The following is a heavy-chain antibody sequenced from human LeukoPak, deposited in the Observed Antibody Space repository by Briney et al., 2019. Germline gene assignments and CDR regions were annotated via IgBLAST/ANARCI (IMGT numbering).Heavy chain of an antibody. Sequence: GGSLRLSCAASGFTFSSYSMNWVRQAPGKGLEWVSYISSSSSTIYYADSVKGRFTISRDNAKTSLYLQMNSLRAEDTAVYYCARVHFQYGGRDYYYYYMDVWGKGTTVTVSS. V-gene: IGHV3-48*01. CDR1: GFTFSSYS. D-gene: IGHD4-23*01. CDR3: ARVHFQYGGRDYYYYYMDV. CDR2: ISSSSSTI. J-gene: IGHJ6*03.